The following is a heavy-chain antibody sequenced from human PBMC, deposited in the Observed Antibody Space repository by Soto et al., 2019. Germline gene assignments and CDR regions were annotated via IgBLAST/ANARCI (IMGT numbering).Heavy chain of an antibody. CDR2: ISAYNGNT. CDR3: ARDFTGWPPDGVDS. V-gene: IGHV1-18*01. CDR1: GFTFTSYA. J-gene: IGHJ4*02. Sequence: QVHLVQSGAEVKMPGASVKVSCKASGFTFTSYAFTWVRQAPGQGLEWMGWISAYNGNTNYALNFRGRVTMTTDSYKSTVYMELGSLTSDDSAVYFCARDFTGWPPDGVDSWGQGTLVSVSA. D-gene: IGHD3-16*01.